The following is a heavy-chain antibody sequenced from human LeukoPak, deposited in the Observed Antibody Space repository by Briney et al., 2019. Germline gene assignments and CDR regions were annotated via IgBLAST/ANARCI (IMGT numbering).Heavy chain of an antibody. J-gene: IGHJ4*02. V-gene: IGHV5-51*01. CDR1: GYSFTTYW. D-gene: IGHD6-13*01. Sequence: GESLKISCKGSGYSFTTYWIAWVRQMPGKGLEWMGIIYPGDSDTKYSPSFQGQVTISADKSISTAYLQWSSLKASDTAMYYCATLAAANFDYWGQGTLVTVSS. CDR3: ATLAAANFDY. CDR2: IYPGDSDT.